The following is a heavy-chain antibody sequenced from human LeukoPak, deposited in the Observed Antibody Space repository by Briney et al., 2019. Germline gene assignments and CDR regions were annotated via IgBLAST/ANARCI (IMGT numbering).Heavy chain of an antibody. V-gene: IGHV3-11*01. CDR2: ISRSGSTK. J-gene: IGHJ5*02. CDR1: GFTFSDYN. Sequence: PGGSLRLSCAASGFTFSDYNMRWIRQAPGKGLEWVSSISRSGSTKYYADSVKGRFTISRDNSKNTLYLQMNSLRAEDTAVYYCAKKHSTGLDPWGQGTLVTVSS. CDR3: AKKHSTGLDP. D-gene: IGHD2/OR15-2a*01.